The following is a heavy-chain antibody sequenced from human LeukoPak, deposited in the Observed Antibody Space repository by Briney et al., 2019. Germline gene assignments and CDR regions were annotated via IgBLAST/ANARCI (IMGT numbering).Heavy chain of an antibody. CDR3: ARGRSGSGSYYTNYYGMDV. V-gene: IGHV3-48*01. D-gene: IGHD3-10*01. CDR1: GFTFSSYS. CDR2: ISSSSSTI. J-gene: IGHJ6*02. Sequence: GGSLRLSCAASGFTFSSYSMNWVRQAPGKGLEWVSYISSSSSTIYNADSVKGRFTISRDNAKNSLYLQMNSLRAEDTAVYYCARGRSGSGSYYTNYYGMDVWGQGTTVTVSS.